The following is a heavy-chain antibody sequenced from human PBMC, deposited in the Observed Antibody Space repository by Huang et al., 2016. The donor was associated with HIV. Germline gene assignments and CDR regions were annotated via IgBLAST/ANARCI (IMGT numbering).Heavy chain of an antibody. CDR2: ISSKAHGGTT. D-gene: IGHD6-19*01. CDR1: GFTFGAYG. CDR3: STVGGGIDYIGYTSAYYATGGY. V-gene: IGHV3-49*03. Sequence: EVQLVESGGTLIQPGRSLRLSCTASGFTFGAYGMSWFRQAPGKGLGGGGFISSKAHGGTTEYAASVKGRLLVSRDDSKNIAYLRMSSLKTEDTAVYYCSTVGGGIDYIGYTSAYYATGGYWGQGTLVTVSS. J-gene: IGHJ4*02.